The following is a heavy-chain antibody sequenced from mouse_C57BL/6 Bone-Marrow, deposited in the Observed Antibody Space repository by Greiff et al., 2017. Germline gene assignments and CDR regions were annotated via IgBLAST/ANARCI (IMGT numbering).Heavy chain of an antibody. V-gene: IGHV1-69*01. CDR1: GYTFTSYW. CDR3: ARGERFAY. CDR2: IDPSDSYT. Sequence: VQLQQPGAELVMPGASVKLSCKASGYTFTSYWMHWVKQRPGQGLEWIGEIDPSDSYTNYNQKFKGKSTLTVDKSSSTAYMQLSSLTSEDSAVXYCARGERFAYWGQGTLVTVSA. J-gene: IGHJ3*01.